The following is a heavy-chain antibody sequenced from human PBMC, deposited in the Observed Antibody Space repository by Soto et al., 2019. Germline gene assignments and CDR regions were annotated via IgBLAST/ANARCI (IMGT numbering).Heavy chain of an antibody. J-gene: IGHJ4*02. CDR1: GFTFSTNS. Sequence: EVQLVESGGGLVQPGGFLRLSCAASGFTFSTNSMNWVRQAPGKGLEWISYITSSSGTMYADSVKGRFTISRDNAKNSLYLQMNSLRAEDTAVYFCVGEVGFQLIYWGQGTLVTVSS. V-gene: IGHV3-48*01. CDR3: VGEVGFQLIY. D-gene: IGHD2-2*01. CDR2: ITSSSGT.